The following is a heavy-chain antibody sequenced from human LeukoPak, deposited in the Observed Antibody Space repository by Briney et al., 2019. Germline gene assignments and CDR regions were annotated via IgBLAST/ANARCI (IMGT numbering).Heavy chain of an antibody. CDR1: GDSISRYY. CDR2: IYYSGST. J-gene: IGHJ4*02. CDR3: ASVSPGATVDY. V-gene: IGHV4-59*08. Sequence: SETLSLTCTVPGDSISRYYWSWIRQHPGKGLEWIGYIYYSGSTNYNPSLKSRVTISVDTSKNQFSLKLSSVTAADTAVYYCASVSPGATVDYWGQGTLVTVSS. D-gene: IGHD1-26*01.